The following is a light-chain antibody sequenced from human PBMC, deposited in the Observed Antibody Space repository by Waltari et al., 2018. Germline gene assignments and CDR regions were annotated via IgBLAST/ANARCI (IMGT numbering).Light chain of an antibody. CDR1: QSIDRY. Sequence: DIQMTQSPSSLSASVGDRATITCRASQSIDRYVNWYQQKPGKAPKFLIYAASSLQSGVPSRFSGSGSGTDFTLTISSLQPEDFATYFCQQSYSTPLTFGGGTKVEIK. V-gene: IGKV1-39*01. J-gene: IGKJ4*01. CDR2: AAS. CDR3: QQSYSTPLT.